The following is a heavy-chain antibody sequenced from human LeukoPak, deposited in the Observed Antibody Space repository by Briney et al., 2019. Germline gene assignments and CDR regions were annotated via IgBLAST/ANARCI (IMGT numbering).Heavy chain of an antibody. Sequence: GGSLRLSCAASGFTFGNSWVPWVRQAPGKGLVWVSLINADGSTATYADSVKGRFTISRDNARNTLAPQMNSLTIEDTAVYYCVVVVEPPDSDGFDVWGQGTMITVSS. CDR3: VVVVEPPDSDGFDV. CDR2: INADGSTA. J-gene: IGHJ3*01. D-gene: IGHD1-14*01. V-gene: IGHV3-74*01. CDR1: GFTFGNSW.